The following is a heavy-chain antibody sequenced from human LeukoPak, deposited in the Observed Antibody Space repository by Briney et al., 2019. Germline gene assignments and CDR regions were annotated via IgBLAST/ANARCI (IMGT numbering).Heavy chain of an antibody. CDR2: INYTGRT. CDR3: ARGGQGRIAVADGGFDY. D-gene: IGHD6-19*01. V-gene: IGHV4-39*07. Sequence: PSETLSLTCTVSGGSLSSSNYYWGWLRQPPGRGLEWVGSINYTGRTNYNPSLKSRVTISVDTSKNQFSLKVNSVTAADTAVYYCARGGQGRIAVADGGFDYWGQGTLVTVSP. CDR1: GGSLSSSNYY. J-gene: IGHJ4*02.